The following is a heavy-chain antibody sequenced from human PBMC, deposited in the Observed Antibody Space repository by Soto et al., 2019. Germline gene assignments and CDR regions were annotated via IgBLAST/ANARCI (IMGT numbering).Heavy chain of an antibody. J-gene: IGHJ2*01. CDR2: IVLSGDNT. D-gene: IGHD3-10*01. CDR1: ECAFSTHA. CDR3: AKDDRFFGRRYFDF. V-gene: IGHV3-23*01. Sequence: GFLRLSCAASECAFSTHALSGVPQPPGRGLEWVSAIVLSGDNTYYADSVKGRFTISSDNSQNTLYLQMDSLRAEDTAVYYCAKDDRFFGRRYFDFWARGTLVIVSS.